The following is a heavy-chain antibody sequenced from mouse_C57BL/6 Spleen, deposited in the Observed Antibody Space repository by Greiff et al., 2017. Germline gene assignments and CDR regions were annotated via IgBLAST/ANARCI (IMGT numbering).Heavy chain of an antibody. J-gene: IGHJ2*01. Sequence: QVQLQQSGAELVKPGASVKLSCKASGYTFTSYWMHWVKQRPGQGLEWIGRIDPTSGGTKYNEKFKSKATLTVDKPSSTAYMQLSSLTSEDSAVYYCAREYYGSSHYFDYWGQGTTLTVSS. D-gene: IGHD1-1*01. CDR1: GYTFTSYW. V-gene: IGHV1-72*01. CDR2: IDPTSGGT. CDR3: AREYYGSSHYFDY.